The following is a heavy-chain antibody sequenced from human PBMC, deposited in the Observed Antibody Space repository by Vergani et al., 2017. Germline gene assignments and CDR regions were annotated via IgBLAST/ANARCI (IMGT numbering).Heavy chain of an antibody. Sequence: VLLVQSGAEVKKTGASVKVSCPASGYTFPSYYMTWVRRAPGQGREWMGLINPSGGSTSYAKKFQGRVTITRDTSTSTVYMELSSLVSEDKAGEYCARYRRNMFRGDNAGMDVWGQGTTVTVSS. CDR3: ARYRRNMFRGDNAGMDV. J-gene: IGHJ6*02. D-gene: IGHD3-10*01. V-gene: IGHV1-46*01. CDR2: INPSGGST. CDR1: GYTFPSYY.